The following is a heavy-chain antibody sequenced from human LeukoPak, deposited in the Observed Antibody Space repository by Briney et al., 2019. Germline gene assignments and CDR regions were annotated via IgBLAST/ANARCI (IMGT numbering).Heavy chain of an antibody. J-gene: IGHJ4*02. Sequence: SETLSLTCSVSGGSVDTFYWSGIRQSPGKGLEWIGYVYFSGRTKYNPSFKSRLTMSLDKSKNQFSLSLKSMTAADTGVYYCAGGDGYNYAADYWGQGTLVIVSS. CDR3: AGGDGYNYAADY. V-gene: IGHV4-59*02. D-gene: IGHD5-24*01. CDR2: VYFSGRT. CDR1: GGSVDTFY.